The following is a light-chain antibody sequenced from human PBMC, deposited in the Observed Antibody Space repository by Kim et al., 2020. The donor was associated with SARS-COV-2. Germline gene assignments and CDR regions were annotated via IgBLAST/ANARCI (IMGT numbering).Light chain of an antibody. Sequence: SYELTQPLSVSVALGQTARVTCGGYNIGGKNVHWYQHRPGQAPVLVIYRDINRPSGIPERCSGSNSGNTATLIISRAQAGDEADYYCQVWDSSTVIFGGGTQLTVL. J-gene: IGLJ2*01. V-gene: IGLV3-9*01. CDR1: NIGGKN. CDR2: RDI. CDR3: QVWDSSTVI.